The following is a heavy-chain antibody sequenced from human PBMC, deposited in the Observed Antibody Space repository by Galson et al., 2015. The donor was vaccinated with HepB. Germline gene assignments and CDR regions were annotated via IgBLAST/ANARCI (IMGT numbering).Heavy chain of an antibody. CDR3: AVVPAAATPDY. CDR1: GFTFSSYS. V-gene: IGHV3-21*01. J-gene: IGHJ4*02. CDR2: ISSSSSYI. D-gene: IGHD2-2*01. Sequence: SLRLSCAASGFTFSSYSMNWVRQAPGKGLEWVSSISSSSSYIYYADSVKGRFTISRDNAKNSLYLQMNSLRAEDTAVYYCAVVPAAATPDYWGQGTLVTVSS.